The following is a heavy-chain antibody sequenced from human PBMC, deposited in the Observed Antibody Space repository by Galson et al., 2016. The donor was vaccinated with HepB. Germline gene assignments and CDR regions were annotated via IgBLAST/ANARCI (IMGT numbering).Heavy chain of an antibody. J-gene: IGHJ4*02. V-gene: IGHV3-7*01. CDR3: ARAPFGFFFNN. CDR2: IKQDGSES. D-gene: IGHD2/OR15-2a*01. Sequence: SLRLSCAASGFTFSSYYMTWVRQAPGKGLEWVASIKQDGSESYYVDSVKGRVTISRDNAKNSLYLQMNGLSAEDTAIYYCARAPFGFFFNNWGQGTLVTASS. CDR1: GFTFSSYY.